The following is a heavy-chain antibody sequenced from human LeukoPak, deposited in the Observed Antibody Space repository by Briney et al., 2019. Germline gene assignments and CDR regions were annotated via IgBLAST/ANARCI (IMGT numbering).Heavy chain of an antibody. V-gene: IGHV3-30-3*01. CDR1: GFTFGSYA. CDR2: ISYDGSNK. Sequence: GGSLRLSCAASGFTFGSYAMHWVRQAPGKGLEWVAVISYDGSNKYYADSVKGRFTISRDNSKNTLYLQMNSLRAEDTAVYYCARGTPYYYDSSGYYFDYWGQGTLVTVSS. D-gene: IGHD3-22*01. CDR3: ARGTPYYYDSSGYYFDY. J-gene: IGHJ4*02.